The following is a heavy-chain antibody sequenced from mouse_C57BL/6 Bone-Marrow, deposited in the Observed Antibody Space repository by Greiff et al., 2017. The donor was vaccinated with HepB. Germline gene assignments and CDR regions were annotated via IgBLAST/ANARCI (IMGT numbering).Heavy chain of an antibody. CDR1: GFSLTSYG. CDR3: ASLLLRVGAMDY. J-gene: IGHJ4*01. V-gene: IGHV2-2*01. Sequence: VKLMESGPGLVQPSQSLSITCTVSGFSLTSYGVHWVRQSPGKGLEWLGVIWSDGSTDYNAAFISRLSISKDNSKSQVFFKMNSLQADDTAIYYCASLLLRVGAMDYWGQGTSVTVSS. D-gene: IGHD1-1*01. CDR2: IWSDGST.